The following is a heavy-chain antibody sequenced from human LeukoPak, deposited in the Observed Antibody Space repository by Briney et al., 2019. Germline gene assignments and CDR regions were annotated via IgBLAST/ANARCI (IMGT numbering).Heavy chain of an antibody. J-gene: IGHJ4*02. CDR3: ASTAMVVTVIPHFNY. CDR2: IFHSGST. V-gene: IGHV4-59*11. Sequence: SETLSLTCTVSGGSISSHYWSWIREPPGKGLEWMGYIFHSGSTNYNPSLKSRVTMSVDTSKSQFSLKLTSVTAADTAVYYCASTAMVVTVIPHFNYWGQGTLVTVSS. D-gene: IGHD2-21*02. CDR1: GGSISSHY.